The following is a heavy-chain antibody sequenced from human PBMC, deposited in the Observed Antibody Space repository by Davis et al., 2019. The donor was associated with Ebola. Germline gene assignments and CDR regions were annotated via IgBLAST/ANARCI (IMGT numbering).Heavy chain of an antibody. V-gene: IGHV3-23*01. J-gene: IGHJ6*02. CDR3: AKDRLSSQPSSFGMDV. CDR2: IGASGDNT. D-gene: IGHD3-16*02. Sequence: PGGSLRLSCAASGFSFSNYVMTWVRQSPGKGLAWVSAIGASGDNTYYADSVKGRFTISRDNSKNTLYLQMNSLRADDTAIYYCAKDRLSSQPSSFGMDVWGQGTTVTVS. CDR1: GFSFSNYV.